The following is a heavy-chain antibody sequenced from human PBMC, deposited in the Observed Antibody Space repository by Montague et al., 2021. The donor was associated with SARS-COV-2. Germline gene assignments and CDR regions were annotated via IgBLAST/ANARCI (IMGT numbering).Heavy chain of an antibody. D-gene: IGHD4-23*01. CDR2: IWYDGSNK. CDR3: AREDVYGGNSGGMDV. V-gene: IGHV3-33*01. J-gene: IGHJ6*02. CDR1: GFTFSSYG. Sequence: SLRLSCAASGFTFSSYGMHWVRQAPGKGLEWVAVIWYDGSNKYYADSVKGRFTISRDNSKNTLYLQMNSLRAEDTAVYYCAREDVYGGNSGGMDVWGQGTTATVSS.